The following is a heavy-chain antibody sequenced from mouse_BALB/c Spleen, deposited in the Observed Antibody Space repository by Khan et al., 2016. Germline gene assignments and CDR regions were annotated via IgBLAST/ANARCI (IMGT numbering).Heavy chain of an antibody. V-gene: IGHV3-2*02. J-gene: IGHJ2*01. CDR1: GYSITSDYA. CDR2: ISYSGST. CDR3: AREDEDYFDY. Sequence: EVQLKQSGPGLVKPSQSLSLTCTVTGYSITSDYAWNWIRQFPGNKLEWMGYISYSGSTSYNPSLKSRISITRDTSKNQFFLQLNSMTTEDTATYYCAREDEDYFDYWGQGTTLTVSS.